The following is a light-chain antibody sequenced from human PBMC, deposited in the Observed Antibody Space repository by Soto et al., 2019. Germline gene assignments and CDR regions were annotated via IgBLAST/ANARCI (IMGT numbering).Light chain of an antibody. CDR2: GAS. Sequence: EIVLTQSPATLSLSPGEIATLYYSASQSVSSNLAWYQQKPGQAPRLLIYGASTRATGIPARFSGSGSGTEFTLTISSLQSEDFAVYYCHQYDNWPKTFGQGTRLEIK. J-gene: IGKJ5*01. CDR1: QSVSSN. V-gene: IGKV3-15*01. CDR3: HQYDNWPKT.